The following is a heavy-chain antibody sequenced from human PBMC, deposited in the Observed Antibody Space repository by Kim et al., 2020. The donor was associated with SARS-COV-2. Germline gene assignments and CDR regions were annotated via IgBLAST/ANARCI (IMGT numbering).Heavy chain of an antibody. D-gene: IGHD1-26*01. J-gene: IGHJ4*02. Sequence: GGSLRLSCAASGFTFSSYWMSWVRQAPGKGLEWVANIKQDGSEKYYVDSVKGRFTISRDNAKNSLYLQMNSLRAEDTAVYYCAREGNGSYNTYFDYWGQGTLVTVSS. CDR1: GFTFSSYW. CDR2: IKQDGSEK. V-gene: IGHV3-7*01. CDR3: AREGNGSYNTYFDY.